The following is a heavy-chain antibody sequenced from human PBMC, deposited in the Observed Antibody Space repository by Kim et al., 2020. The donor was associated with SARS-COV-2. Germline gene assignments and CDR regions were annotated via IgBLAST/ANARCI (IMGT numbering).Heavy chain of an antibody. J-gene: IGHJ5*02. D-gene: IGHD6-19*01. CDR1: GGSFTGYH. CDR3: ARRSGLGRKNWFDP. V-gene: IGHV4-34*01. CDR2: IYHSGST. Sequence: SETLSLTCDVYGGSFTGYHWSWIRQSPGKGLECIGEIYHSGSTNYNPSLKSRVTISVDTSKNQFSLKLSPVTAADTAVYYCARRSGLGRKNWFDPWGPGT.